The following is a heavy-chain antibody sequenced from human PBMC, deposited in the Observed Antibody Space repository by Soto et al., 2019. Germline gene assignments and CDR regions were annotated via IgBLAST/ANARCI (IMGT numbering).Heavy chain of an antibody. CDR3: ARDSVAGTGYYYDMDV. Sequence: GGSLRLSCAASGFTFSSYEMNWVRQAPGKGLEWVSYISSSGSTIYYADSVKGRFTISRDNAKNSLYLQMNSLRAEDTAVYYCARDSVAGTGYYYDMDVWGQGTTVTVSS. V-gene: IGHV3-48*03. CDR2: ISSSGSTI. J-gene: IGHJ6*02. D-gene: IGHD6-19*01. CDR1: GFTFSSYE.